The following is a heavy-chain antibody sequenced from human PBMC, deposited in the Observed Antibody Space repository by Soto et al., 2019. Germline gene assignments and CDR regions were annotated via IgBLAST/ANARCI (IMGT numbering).Heavy chain of an antibody. Sequence: GGSLRLSCAASGFTFSSYAMSWVRQAPGKGLKWVSYISSSGSSIYYADSVKGRFTISRDNAKNSLYLQMNSLRGEDTAVYYCARDPGTTRFEYWGQGTLVTVSS. D-gene: IGHD1-1*01. CDR1: GFTFSSYA. CDR3: ARDPGTTRFEY. J-gene: IGHJ4*02. CDR2: ISSSGSSI. V-gene: IGHV3-48*01.